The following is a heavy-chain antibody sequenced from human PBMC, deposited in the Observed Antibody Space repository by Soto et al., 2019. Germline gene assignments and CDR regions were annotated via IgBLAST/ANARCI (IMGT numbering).Heavy chain of an antibody. CDR1: GFTFGDYA. V-gene: IGHV3-49*03. Sequence: PGGSLRLSCTASGFTFGDYAMSWFRQAPGKGLEWVGFIRSKAYGGTTEYAASVKGRFTISRDDSKSIAYLQMNSLKTEDTAVYYCTRSYSTNRVGYYFDYWGQGTLVTVSS. CDR3: TRSYSTNRVGYYFDY. CDR2: IRSKAYGGTT. D-gene: IGHD6-13*01. J-gene: IGHJ4*02.